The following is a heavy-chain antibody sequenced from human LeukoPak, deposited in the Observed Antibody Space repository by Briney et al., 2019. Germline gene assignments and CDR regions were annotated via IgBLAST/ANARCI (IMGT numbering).Heavy chain of an antibody. D-gene: IGHD6-19*01. CDR3: ARRITSSGWYRDDY. V-gene: IGHV4-59*08. CDR1: GDSINSYY. J-gene: IGHJ4*02. CDR2: IFYSGST. Sequence: SETLSLTCTGSGDSINSYYWSWIRQPPGKGLEWIGYIFYSGSTNYNPSLKSRVTISVDTSKNQFSLKLSSVTAADTAVYCCARRITSSGWYRDDYWGQGTLVTVSS.